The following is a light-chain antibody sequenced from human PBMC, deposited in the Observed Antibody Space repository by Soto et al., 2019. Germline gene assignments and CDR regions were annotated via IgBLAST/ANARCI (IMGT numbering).Light chain of an antibody. V-gene: IGKV3-20*01. CDR1: QSVGRNY. CDR3: QQYATSPIT. CDR2: GAS. J-gene: IGKJ5*01. Sequence: ENVLTQSPGTLSLSPGERATLSCRASQSVGRNYLAWFQQKSGQAPRLVIYGASSRAAGIPDRLSGSRSGTDFTLTISRLEPEDFAVYYCQQYATSPITFGQGTRLEIK.